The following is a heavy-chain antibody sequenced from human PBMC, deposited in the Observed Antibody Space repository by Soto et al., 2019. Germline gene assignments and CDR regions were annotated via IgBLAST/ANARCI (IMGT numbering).Heavy chain of an antibody. CDR3: NPNAPDAMIRK. V-gene: IGHV3-73*01. CDR1: VVTFMGSS. Sequence: WLSXRLSCAAGVVTFMGSSLHVFRHASGKGLEWVGRIRNKANSYATAYAASVKGRFTISRDDSKKKAFLQMNSLKTEDKALYYCNPNAPDAMIRKWGPGTLVKVYS. J-gene: IGHJ4*02. D-gene: IGHD3-22*01. CDR2: IRNKANSYAT.